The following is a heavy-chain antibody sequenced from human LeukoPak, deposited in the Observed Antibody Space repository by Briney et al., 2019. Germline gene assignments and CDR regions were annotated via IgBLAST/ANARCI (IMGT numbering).Heavy chain of an antibody. Sequence: ASVKVSCKVSGYTLTELSMHWVRQAPGKGFEWMGGIDPEDGKITYAQKFQGRVTMTEDTSTDTAYMELSSLTSEDTAVYYCARDRVEGAFDIWGQGTTVTVSS. J-gene: IGHJ3*02. D-gene: IGHD5-24*01. CDR3: ARDRVEGAFDI. V-gene: IGHV1-24*01. CDR2: IDPEDGKI. CDR1: GYTLTELS.